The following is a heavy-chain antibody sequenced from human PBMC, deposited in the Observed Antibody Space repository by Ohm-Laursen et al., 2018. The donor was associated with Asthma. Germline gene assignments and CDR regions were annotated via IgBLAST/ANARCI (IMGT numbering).Heavy chain of an antibody. D-gene: IGHD6-19*01. V-gene: IGHV3-21*01. CDR2: ISSNSDYI. J-gene: IGHJ4*02. Sequence: SLRLSCAAPGFTFSYYSMIWVRQAPGTGLEWVSAISSNSDYIFYADSVKGRFTISRDNAKNSLYLQMNSLRAEDTAVYYCAKGRIAVSVEIDYWGQGTLVTVSS. CDR1: GFTFSYYS. CDR3: AKGRIAVSVEIDY.